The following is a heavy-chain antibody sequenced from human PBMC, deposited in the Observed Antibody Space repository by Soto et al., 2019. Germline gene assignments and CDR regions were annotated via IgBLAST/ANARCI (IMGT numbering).Heavy chain of an antibody. D-gene: IGHD6-19*01. V-gene: IGHV3-23*01. Sequence: PGGSLRLSCAGSGFTFSDYSINWARQAPGKGLEWVSAISGSGGSTYYADSVKGRFTISRDNSKNTLYLQMNSLRAEDTAVYYCAKSSSGWYRLFAFDIWGQGTMVTVSS. CDR1: GFTFSDYS. CDR3: AKSSSGWYRLFAFDI. CDR2: ISGSGGST. J-gene: IGHJ3*02.